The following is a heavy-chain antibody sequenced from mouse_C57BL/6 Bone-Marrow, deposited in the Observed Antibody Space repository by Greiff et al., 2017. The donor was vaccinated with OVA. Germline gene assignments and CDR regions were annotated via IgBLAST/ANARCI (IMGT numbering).Heavy chain of an antibody. V-gene: IGHV1-31*01. CDR3: ARGIYYYGSSFFDY. Sequence: EVKVEESGPELVKPGASVKISCKASGYSFTGYYMHWVKQSHGNILDWIGYIYPYNGVSSYNQKFKGKATLTVDKSSSTAYMELRSLTSEDSAVYYCARGIYYYGSSFFDYWGQGTTLTVSS. J-gene: IGHJ2*01. D-gene: IGHD1-1*01. CDR2: IYPYNGVS. CDR1: GYSFTGYY.